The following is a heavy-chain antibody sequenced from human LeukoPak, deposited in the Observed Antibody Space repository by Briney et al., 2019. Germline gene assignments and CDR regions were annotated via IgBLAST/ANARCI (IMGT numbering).Heavy chain of an antibody. CDR3: ARFRDGVFSGGDYYNGMDV. CDR2: IWYDGNSK. CDR1: GFTFSSFG. D-gene: IGHD3-16*01. V-gene: IGHV3-33*01. J-gene: IGHJ6*02. Sequence: GGSLRLACAASGFTFSSFGMHWVRQAPDRGLEWVALIWYDGNSKHYADSVKGRYTISRDNSKDMLYLNMNSLRPEDTAIYSCARFRDGVFSGGDYYNGMDVWGQGATVTVSS.